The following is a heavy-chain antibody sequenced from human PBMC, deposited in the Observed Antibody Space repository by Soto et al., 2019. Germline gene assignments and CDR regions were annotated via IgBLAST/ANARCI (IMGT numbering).Heavy chain of an antibody. CDR1: GFTFSSYA. Sequence: EVQLLESWGGLVQPGRSLRLSCAASGFTFSSYAMSWVRQAPGKGLEWVSAISGSGGTTYYAASVKGRFNISRDNSKNPMFLQMNSLRAEDTAVYYCAKFFVETGGSRGWPWTFHYWGQGTLVTVSS. V-gene: IGHV3-23*01. CDR2: ISGSGGTT. CDR3: AKFFVETGGSRGWPWTFHY. J-gene: IGHJ4*02. D-gene: IGHD6-25*01.